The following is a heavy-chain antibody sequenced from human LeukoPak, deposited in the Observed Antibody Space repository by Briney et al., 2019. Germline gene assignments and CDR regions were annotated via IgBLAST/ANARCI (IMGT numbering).Heavy chain of an antibody. J-gene: IGHJ1*01. CDR3: ASDNEYFQH. Sequence: SETLSLTCTVSGGSISSSSYYWGWIRQPPGKGLEWIGSIYYSGSTYYNPSLKSRVTISVDTSKNQFSLKLSPVTAADTAVYYCASDNEYFQHWGQGTLVTVSS. CDR1: GGSISSSSYY. CDR2: IYYSGST. V-gene: IGHV4-39*01.